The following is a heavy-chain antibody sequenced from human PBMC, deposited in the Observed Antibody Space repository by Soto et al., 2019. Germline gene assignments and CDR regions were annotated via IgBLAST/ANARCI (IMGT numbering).Heavy chain of an antibody. CDR3: AKDTNGNYRAYNGFDP. V-gene: IGHV1-18*01. D-gene: IGHD1-7*01. CDR2: ISAYNGNT. CDR1: GYTFTSYC. J-gene: IGHJ5*02. Sequence: ASVKVSCKASGYTFTSYCISWVRQAPGQGLEWMGWISAYNGNTNYAQKLQGRVTMTTDTSTSTANMELRSLRSDDTDVYYCAKDTNGNYRAYNGFDPWGQGTLVTVSS.